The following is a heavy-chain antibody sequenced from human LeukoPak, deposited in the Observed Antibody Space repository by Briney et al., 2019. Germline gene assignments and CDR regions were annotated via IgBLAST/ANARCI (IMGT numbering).Heavy chain of an antibody. CDR2: ISSSGSTI. J-gene: IGHJ6*02. Sequence: GGSLRLSCAASGFTVSSNYMSWIRQAPGKGLEWVSYISSSGSTIYYADSVKGRFTISRDNAKNSLYLQMNSLRAEDTAVYYCARDGPYDYVWGSYRYYYYGMDVWGQGTTVTVSS. CDR3: ARDGPYDYVWGSYRYYYYGMDV. D-gene: IGHD3-16*02. CDR1: GFTVSSNY. V-gene: IGHV3-11*01.